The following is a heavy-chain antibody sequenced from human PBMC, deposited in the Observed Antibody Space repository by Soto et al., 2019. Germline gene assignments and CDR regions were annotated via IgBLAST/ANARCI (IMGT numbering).Heavy chain of an antibody. CDR3: TTDPIRDY. J-gene: IGHJ4*02. V-gene: IGHV3-15*01. CDR1: ESTLRNVW. Sequence: ESLRLSCAPSESTLRNVWMSGVRQAPGKGLEWVGRVKRQIDGATTDYAAPVKGRFTISRDDSKNTVYLQMNSLRTEDTAVYYCTTDPIRDYWGLGTLVTVSS. CDR2: VKRQIDGATT. D-gene: IGHD2-21*01.